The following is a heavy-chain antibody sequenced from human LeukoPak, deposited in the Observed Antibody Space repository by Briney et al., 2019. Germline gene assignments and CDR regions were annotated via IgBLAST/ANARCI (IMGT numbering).Heavy chain of an antibody. D-gene: IGHD2-15*01. CDR1: GGSITSGNW. V-gene: IGHV4-4*02. CDR3: ARGKPAPAG. CDR2: INHSGST. Sequence: SETLSLTCAVSGGSITSGNWWSWVRQPPGKGLEWIGEINHSGSTNYNPSLKSRVTISVDTSKNQFSLKLSSVTAADTAVYYCARGKPAPAGWGQGTLVTVSS. J-gene: IGHJ4*02.